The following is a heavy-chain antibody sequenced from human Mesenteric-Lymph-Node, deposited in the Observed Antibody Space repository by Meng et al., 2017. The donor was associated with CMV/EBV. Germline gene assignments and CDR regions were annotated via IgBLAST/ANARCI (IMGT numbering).Heavy chain of an antibody. D-gene: IGHD2-2*02. Sequence: GGSLRLSCAASGFTFSSHTMHWVRQTTGKGLEWVSTIGTAGDTYYPGSVKGRFTISREDAKNSLYLQMNSLRVGDTAVYYCARGSCSSTSCYIYNYHGMDVWGQGTTVTVSS. V-gene: IGHV3-13*04. CDR1: GFTFSSHT. CDR3: ARGSCSSTSCYIYNYHGMDV. J-gene: IGHJ6*02. CDR2: IGTAGDT.